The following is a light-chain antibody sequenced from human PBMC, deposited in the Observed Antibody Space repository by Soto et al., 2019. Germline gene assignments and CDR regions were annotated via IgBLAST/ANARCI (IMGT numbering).Light chain of an antibody. CDR2: VNS. J-gene: IGLJ2*01. CDR3: QSYDNSLTGVV. Sequence: QSVLTQPPSVSGAPGQRVTISCTGSRSNIGAGYDVHWYQQLPGSAPKLLIYVNSNRPSGVPDRISGSKSGTSASLAITGLQAEDEADYYCQSYDNSLTGVVFGGGTQLTVL. V-gene: IGLV1-40*01. CDR1: RSNIGAGYD.